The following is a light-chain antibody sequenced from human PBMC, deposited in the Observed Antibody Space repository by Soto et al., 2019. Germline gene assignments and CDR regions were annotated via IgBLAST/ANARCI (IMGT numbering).Light chain of an antibody. V-gene: IGLV3-21*04. Sequence: SYELTQPPSVSVAPGKTARITCGGNNIGSKSVHWYQQKPGQAPVLVIYYDSDRPSGIPERFSGSNSGNTATLTISRAEAGDEDDYYCQVWDSSSDHVVFGGGTKLTVL. CDR1: NIGSKS. CDR3: QVWDSSSDHVV. CDR2: YDS. J-gene: IGLJ2*01.